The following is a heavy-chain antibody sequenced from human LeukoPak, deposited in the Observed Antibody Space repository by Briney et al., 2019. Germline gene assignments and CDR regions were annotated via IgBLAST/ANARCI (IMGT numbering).Heavy chain of an antibody. CDR1: GFTFSSYG. CDR2: ISYDGSSK. D-gene: IGHD6-19*01. CDR3: AKRGASAVAGIGNWFDP. J-gene: IGHJ5*02. Sequence: GGSLRLSCAASGFTFSSYGMHWVRQAPGKGLEWVAVISYDGSSKYYADSVKGRFTTSRDNSKNTLYLQMNSLRAEDTAVYYCAKRGASAVAGIGNWFDPWGQGTLVTVSS. V-gene: IGHV3-30*18.